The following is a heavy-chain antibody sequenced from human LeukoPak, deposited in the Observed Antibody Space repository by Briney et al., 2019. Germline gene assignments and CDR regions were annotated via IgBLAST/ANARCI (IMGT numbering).Heavy chain of an antibody. CDR1: GGSFSGYY. Sequence: ASETLSLTCAVYGGSFSGYYWSWIRQPPGKGLEWIGEINHSGSTNYNPSLKSRVTISVDTSKNRFSLKLSSVTAADTAVYYCARRARRSMVRGNYFDYWGQGTLVTVSS. CDR2: INHSGST. V-gene: IGHV4-34*01. D-gene: IGHD3-10*01. J-gene: IGHJ4*02. CDR3: ARRARRSMVRGNYFDY.